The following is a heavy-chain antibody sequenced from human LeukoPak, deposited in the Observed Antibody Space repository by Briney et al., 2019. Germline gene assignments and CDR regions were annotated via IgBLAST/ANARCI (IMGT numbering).Heavy chain of an antibody. CDR1: GGTFSSYT. D-gene: IGHD3-3*02. V-gene: IGHV1-69*04. CDR2: IIPVLGIA. Sequence: SVKVSCKASGGTFSSYTISWVRQAPGQGLEWMGRIIPVLGIAKYAQKFQGRVTITADKSTSTAYMELSSLRSEDTAVYYCAREVEFLEWLLGYWGQGTLVTVSS. CDR3: AREVEFLEWLLGY. J-gene: IGHJ4*02.